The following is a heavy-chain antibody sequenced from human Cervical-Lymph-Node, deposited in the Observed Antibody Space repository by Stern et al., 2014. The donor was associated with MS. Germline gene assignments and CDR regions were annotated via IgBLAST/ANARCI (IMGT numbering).Heavy chain of an antibody. CDR1: GYTFRNHD. CDR3: ARGGLYERGGYYDSLDF. J-gene: IGHJ3*01. D-gene: IGHD3-22*01. Sequence: VQLVESGAEVKKPGASVKGSCKASGYTFRNHDINWVRQAPGQGLEWMGWMNPDGGITCYGERVQGRVTMTRDLSTYTAYMEVSRLTSEDTAIYYCARGGLYERGGYYDSLDFWGHGTMVTVSS. V-gene: IGHV1-8*01. CDR2: MNPDGGIT.